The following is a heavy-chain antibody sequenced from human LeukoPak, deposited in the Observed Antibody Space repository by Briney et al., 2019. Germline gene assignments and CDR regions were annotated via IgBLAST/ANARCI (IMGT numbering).Heavy chain of an antibody. CDR2: ISSGSGTM. CDR1: GFTFNNYI. V-gene: IGHV3-48*02. D-gene: IGHD5-18*01. J-gene: IGHJ4*02. CDR3: ARAVLGYSWVYDY. Sequence: GGSLRLSCAASGFTFNNYIMTWVRHAPVRGLEWVSYISSGSGTMYYADSVKGRFTISRDNAKKSLYLQRNSLRDEDTAVYYCARAVLGYSWVYDYWGQGTLVTVSS.